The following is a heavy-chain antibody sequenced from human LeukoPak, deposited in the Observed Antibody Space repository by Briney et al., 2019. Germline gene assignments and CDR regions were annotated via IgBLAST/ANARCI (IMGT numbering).Heavy chain of an antibody. D-gene: IGHD4-23*01. CDR2: ISGSGGST. CDR1: GFTFSSYA. Sequence: GGSLRLSCAASGFTFSSYAMSWVRQAPGKGLEWVSAISGSGGSTYYADSVKGRFTISRDNSKNTLYLQMNSLRAEDTAVYYCARMEWTTVLKWDDSGYFDYWGQGTLVTVSS. V-gene: IGHV3-23*01. J-gene: IGHJ4*02. CDR3: ARMEWTTVLKWDDSGYFDY.